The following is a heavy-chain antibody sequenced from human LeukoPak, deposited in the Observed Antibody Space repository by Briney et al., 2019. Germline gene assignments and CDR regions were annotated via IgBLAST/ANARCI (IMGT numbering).Heavy chain of an antibody. CDR2: IKSKTDGGTT. CDR1: GFTFSNAW. D-gene: IGHD1-26*01. V-gene: IGHV3-15*01. Sequence: PGGSLRLSCAASGFTFSNAWMSWVRQAPGKRLEWVGRIKSKTDGGTTDYAAPVKGRFTISRDDSKNTLYLQMNSLKTEDTAVYYCTTDPPGGSYSTYWGHGTLVTVSS. CDR3: TTDPPGGSYSTY. J-gene: IGHJ4*01.